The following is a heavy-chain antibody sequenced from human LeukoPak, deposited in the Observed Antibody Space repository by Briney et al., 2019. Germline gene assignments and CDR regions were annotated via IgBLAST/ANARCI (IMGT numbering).Heavy chain of an antibody. CDR1: GGSISSYY. CDR2: IYTSGST. V-gene: IGHV4-4*07. J-gene: IGHJ6*03. Sequence: SETLSLTCTVSGGSISSYYWSWIRQPAGKGLEWIGRIYTSGSTNYNPSLKSRVTMSVDTSKNQFSLKLSSVTAADTAVYYCARDSRYSSSWYGPYYYNMDVWGKGPRSPSP. D-gene: IGHD6-13*01. CDR3: ARDSRYSSSWYGPYYYNMDV.